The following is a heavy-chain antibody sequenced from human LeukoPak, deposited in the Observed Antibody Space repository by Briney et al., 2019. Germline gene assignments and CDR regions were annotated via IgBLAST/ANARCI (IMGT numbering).Heavy chain of an antibody. Sequence: GASVKVSCKVSGYTLTELSMHWVRQAPGKGLEWMGGFDPEDGETIYAQKFQGRVTMTEDTSTDTAYMELSSLRSEDTAVYYCATSHMVRGSSYYYYYMDVWGKGTTVTVSS. D-gene: IGHD3-10*01. V-gene: IGHV1-24*01. CDR1: GYTLTELS. CDR3: ATSHMVRGSSYYYYYMDV. J-gene: IGHJ6*03. CDR2: FDPEDGET.